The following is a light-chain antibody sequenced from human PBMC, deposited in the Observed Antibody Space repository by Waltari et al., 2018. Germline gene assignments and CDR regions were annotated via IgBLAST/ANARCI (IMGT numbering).Light chain of an antibody. CDR1: GSNIGAGYE. CDR3: QSYDSSLSGSKV. Sequence: HSVLTQPPSVSGAPGQRVTISRTGCGSNIGAGYEVHWYKQLPGTATKVLIYGNSNRPSGVPDRFSGSKSGTSASLAITGLQAEDEADYYCQSYDSSLSGSKVFGGGTKLTVL. V-gene: IGLV1-40*01. J-gene: IGLJ3*02. CDR2: GNS.